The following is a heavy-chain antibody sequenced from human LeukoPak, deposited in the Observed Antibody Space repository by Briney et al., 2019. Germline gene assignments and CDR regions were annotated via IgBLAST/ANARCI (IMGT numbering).Heavy chain of an antibody. J-gene: IGHJ4*02. V-gene: IGHV3-7*01. Sequence: PGESLRLSCAASEFTSSSYWMSWVRQAPGKGLEWVANIKQDGSEKYYVDSVKGRFTISRDDAKNSLYLQMNSLRAEDTAVYYCTRMAWRSRPFDYWGQGTLVTVSS. CDR1: EFTSSSYW. CDR3: TRMAWRSRPFDY. D-gene: IGHD2-2*01. CDR2: IKQDGSEK.